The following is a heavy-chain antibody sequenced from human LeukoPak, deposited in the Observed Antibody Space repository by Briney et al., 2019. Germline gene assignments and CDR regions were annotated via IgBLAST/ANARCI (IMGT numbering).Heavy chain of an antibody. V-gene: IGHV3-23*01. CDR3: AKGDVLLWFN. CDR2: ISDSGGRT. Sequence: GGSLRLSCAVSGITLSNYGMSWVRQAPGKGLEWVAGISDSGGRTYYADSVKGRFTISRDNSKNTLYLQMNSLRAEDTAVYYCAKGDVLLWFNWGQGTLVTVSS. CDR1: GITLSNYG. D-gene: IGHD3-10*01. J-gene: IGHJ4*02.